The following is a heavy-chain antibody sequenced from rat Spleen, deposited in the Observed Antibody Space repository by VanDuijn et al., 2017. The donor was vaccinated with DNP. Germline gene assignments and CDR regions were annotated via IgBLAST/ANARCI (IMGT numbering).Heavy chain of an antibody. CDR1: GFTFSDSY. CDR3: TKTGGNWVAH. J-gene: IGHJ2*01. V-gene: IGHV5-20*01. Sequence: EVRLVESGGDLVQPGRSLKLSCAASGFTFSDSYMAWVRQAPTKGLEWVASISYDGRRTYYGDSVKGRFTISRDNAKPSLYLQMDSLRSEDTATYYCTKTGGNWVAHWCQGVMVTVSS. D-gene: IGHD1-11*01. CDR2: ISYDGRRT.